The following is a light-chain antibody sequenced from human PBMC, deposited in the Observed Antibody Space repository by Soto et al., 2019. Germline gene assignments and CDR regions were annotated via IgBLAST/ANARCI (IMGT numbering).Light chain of an antibody. V-gene: IGKV1-9*01. CDR3: QHYNSYSEA. Sequence: IQLTPSPTSLSASVGDRVTIPCRASQGIDSHLAWYQRKPGEAPKLLIYSASTLQSGVPSRFSGRGSGTDFTLSISSLQPEDFATYYCQHYNSYSEAFGQGTKVDIK. CDR2: SAS. J-gene: IGKJ1*01. CDR1: QGIDSH.